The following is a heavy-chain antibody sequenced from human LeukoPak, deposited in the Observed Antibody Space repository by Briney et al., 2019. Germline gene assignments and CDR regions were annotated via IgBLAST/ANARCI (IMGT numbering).Heavy chain of an antibody. Sequence: GGSLRLSCAASGFTFSRFAMNWVRQAPGKGLEWISYINTDSSDIYYADSVKGRFTISRDNARNTLFLQLSSLRAEDSAVYYCARDTFQPGLIDSWGQGTLVTVSS. CDR1: GFTFSRFA. CDR3: ARDTFQPGLIDS. D-gene: IGHD2-2*01. CDR2: INTDSSDI. J-gene: IGHJ4*02. V-gene: IGHV3-21*05.